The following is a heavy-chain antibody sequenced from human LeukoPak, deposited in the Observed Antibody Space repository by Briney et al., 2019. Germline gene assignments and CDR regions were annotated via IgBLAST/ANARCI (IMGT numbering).Heavy chain of an antibody. CDR2: VYTSGSS. CDR3: ARADFWSGYYNY. CDR1: GGSISGYY. D-gene: IGHD3-3*01. V-gene: IGHV4-4*07. J-gene: IGHJ4*02. Sequence: SETLSLTCTVSGGSISGYYWNWIRQPAGKGLEWIGRVYTSGSSTYNPSLKSRVTISLDKSKNQFSLKLSSVTAADMAVYYCARADFWSGYYNYWGQGTLVTVSS.